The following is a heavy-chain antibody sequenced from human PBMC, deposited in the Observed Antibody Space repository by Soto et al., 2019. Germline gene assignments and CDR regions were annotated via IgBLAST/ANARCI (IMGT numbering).Heavy chain of an antibody. CDR2: IYHGGST. J-gene: IGHJ5*02. CDR3: ARALEAAANNWFDP. D-gene: IGHD6-13*01. V-gene: IGHV4-4*02. Sequence: QVQLQQSGPGLVKPSGTLSLTCAVSGGSISSSNWWSWVRQPPGKGLEWIGEIYHGGSTNYNPSLGSRVTIAVDKCKNQVALELRSVTAGDTAVYYCARALEAAANNWFDPWGQGTLVTVSS. CDR1: GGSISSSNW.